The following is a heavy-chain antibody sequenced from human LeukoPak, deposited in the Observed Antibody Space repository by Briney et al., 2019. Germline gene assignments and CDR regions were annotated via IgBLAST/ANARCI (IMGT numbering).Heavy chain of an antibody. CDR3: ARDVSSSWPD. V-gene: IGHV3-33*01. J-gene: IGHJ4*02. Sequence: GGSLRLSCAASGFTFSGYGMHWVRQAPGKGLEWVAVIWYDGSNKYYADSVKGRFTISRDNSKNTLYLQMNSLRAEDTAVYCCARDVSSSWPDWGQGTLVTVSS. CDR2: IWYDGSNK. D-gene: IGHD6-13*01. CDR1: GFTFSGYG.